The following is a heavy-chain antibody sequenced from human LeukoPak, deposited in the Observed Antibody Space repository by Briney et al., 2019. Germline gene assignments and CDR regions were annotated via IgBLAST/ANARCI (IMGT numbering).Heavy chain of an antibody. V-gene: IGHV4-59*01. CDR3: ARVGGVRYFDY. Sequence: SETLFLTCTVSGGSISSYYWSWIRQPPGKGLEWIGYIYYSGSTNYNPSLKSRVTISVDTPKNQFSLRLSSVTAADTAVYYCARVGGVRYFDYWGQGTLVTVSS. D-gene: IGHD3-16*01. CDR2: IYYSGST. J-gene: IGHJ4*02. CDR1: GGSISSYY.